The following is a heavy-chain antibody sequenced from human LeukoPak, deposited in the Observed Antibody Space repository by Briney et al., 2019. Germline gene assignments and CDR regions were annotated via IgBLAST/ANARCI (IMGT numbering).Heavy chain of an antibody. V-gene: IGHV3-30*18. D-gene: IGHD6-13*01. CDR1: GFTFSSYG. CDR3: AKDRQQLALFQH. J-gene: IGHJ1*01. Sequence: GGSLRLSCAASGFTFSSYGMHWVRQAPGKGLEWVAVISYDGSNKYYADSVKGRFTISRDNSKNTLYLQMNSLRAEDTAVYYCAKDRQQLALFQHWGQGTLVTVSS. CDR2: ISYDGSNK.